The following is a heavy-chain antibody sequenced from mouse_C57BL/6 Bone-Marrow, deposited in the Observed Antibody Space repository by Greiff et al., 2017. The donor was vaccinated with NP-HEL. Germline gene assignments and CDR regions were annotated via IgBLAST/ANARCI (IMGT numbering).Heavy chain of an antibody. CDR1: GFTFSSYA. CDR3: ARRKDAFYDYDVGAMDY. Sequence: DVMLVESGGGLVKPGGSLKLSCAASGFTFSSYAMSWVRQTPEKRLEWVATISDGGSYTYYPDNVKGRFTISRDNAKNNLYLQMSHLKSEDTAMYYCARRKDAFYDYDVGAMDYWGQGTSVTVSS. V-gene: IGHV5-4*03. J-gene: IGHJ4*01. CDR2: ISDGGSYT. D-gene: IGHD2-4*01.